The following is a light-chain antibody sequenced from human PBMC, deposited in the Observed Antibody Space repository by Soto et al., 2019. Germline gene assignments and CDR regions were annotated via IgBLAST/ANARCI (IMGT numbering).Light chain of an antibody. Sequence: SLSPGSLSLSAGEGATLSCRASRVIGCTLAWYEEKPGQTPRSLIYGAFTRATGVPARVSGSGSGTEFTLTSNTPQSEVFSVYCSQRFNNWPLTLGGGTKL. CDR2: GAF. CDR3: QRFNNWPLT. V-gene: IGKV3-15*01. CDR1: RVIGCT. J-gene: IGKJ4*01.